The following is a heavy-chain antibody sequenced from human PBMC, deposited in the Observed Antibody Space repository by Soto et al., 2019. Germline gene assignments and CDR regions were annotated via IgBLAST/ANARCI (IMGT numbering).Heavy chain of an antibody. CDR3: ARAHYGDYGYGMDV. V-gene: IGHV4-30-2*01. J-gene: IGHJ6*02. Sequence: QLQLQESGSGLVKPSQTLSLTCAVSGGSISSGGYSWIWIRQPPGKGLEWIGYIYHSGYTYYNPSLKSRVPMSVDRSKNQFSLKLSSVTAADTAVYYCARAHYGDYGYGMDVWGQGTTVTVSS. CDR2: IYHSGYT. CDR1: GGSISSGGYS. D-gene: IGHD4-17*01.